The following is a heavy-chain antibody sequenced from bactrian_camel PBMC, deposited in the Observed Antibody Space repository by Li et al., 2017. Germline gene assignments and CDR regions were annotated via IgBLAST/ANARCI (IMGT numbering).Heavy chain of an antibody. CDR2: VETSGRSI. V-gene: IGHV3S66*01. D-gene: IGHD2*01. CDR3: AANGGSCILVGVVPGGEHS. Sequence: VQLVESGGGSVQAGETLRLSCSVSGFTFDDSDMGWFRQAPGKGREEVAAVETSGRSIYYDDSVKGRFTISHDKANNTVYLQMNSLKPEDTAMYYCAANGGSCILVGVVPGGEHSWGKGTQVTVS. CDR1: GFTFDDSD. J-gene: IGHJ6*01.